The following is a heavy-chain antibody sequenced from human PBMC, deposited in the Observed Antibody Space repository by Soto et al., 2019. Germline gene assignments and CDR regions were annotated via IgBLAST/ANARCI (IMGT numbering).Heavy chain of an antibody. D-gene: IGHD6-13*01. Sequence: QVQLVESGGGVVQPGRSLRLSCAASGFTFSNYGMHWVRQAPGKGLEWLAVISNDGSNENYADSVKGRFTISRDNSKNMVYRQTNSLRAEDRAVYYCARYSSTTNYYYGMDVWGQGTTVTVSS. J-gene: IGHJ6*02. CDR3: ARYSSTTNYYYGMDV. CDR1: GFTFSNYG. V-gene: IGHV3-30*03. CDR2: ISNDGSNE.